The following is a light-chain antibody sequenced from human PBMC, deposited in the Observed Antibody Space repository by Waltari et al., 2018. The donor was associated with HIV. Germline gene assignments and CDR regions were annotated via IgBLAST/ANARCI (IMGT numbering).Light chain of an antibody. J-gene: IGLJ3*02. V-gene: IGLV1-40*01. CDR2: DNS. CDR1: SSHIGTDSD. Sequence: QSVLTQPPSVSGAPGQRVTISCPGSSSHIGTDSDVHWYQQLPGTAPKLLIYDNSNRPSGVPDRFSGSKSGTSASLAITGLQAEDEADYYCQSSDSSLSGWVFGGGTKLTVL. CDR3: QSSDSSLSGWV.